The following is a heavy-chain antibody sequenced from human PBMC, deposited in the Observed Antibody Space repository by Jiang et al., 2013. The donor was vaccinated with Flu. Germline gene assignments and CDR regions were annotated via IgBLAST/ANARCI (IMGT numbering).Heavy chain of an antibody. J-gene: IGHJ6*02. CDR1: GGTFSSYA. Sequence: GAEVKKPGSSVKVSCKASGGTFSSYAISWVRQAPGQGLEWMGGIIPIFGTANYAQKFQGRVTITADKSTSTAYMELSSLRSEDTAVYYCARNIVVVVAATRSSYYYYGMDVWGQGTTVTVSS. CDR2: IIPIFGTA. D-gene: IGHD2-15*01. V-gene: IGHV1-69*06. CDR3: ARNIVVVVAATRSSYYYYGMDV.